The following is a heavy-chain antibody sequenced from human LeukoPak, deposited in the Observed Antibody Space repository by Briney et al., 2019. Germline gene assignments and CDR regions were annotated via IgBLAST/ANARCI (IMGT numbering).Heavy chain of an antibody. CDR3: AKDIAVRDSGGWYQKGGFDY. CDR2: ISWNSGSI. J-gene: IGHJ4*02. D-gene: IGHD6-19*01. Sequence: GRSLRLSCAASGFTFDDYAMHWVRQAPGKGLEWVSGISWNSGSIDYADSVKGRFTISRDNAKNSLHLQMNSLRAEGTALHYCAKDIAVRDSGGWYQKGGFDYWGQGTLVTVSS. V-gene: IGHV3-9*01. CDR1: GFTFDDYA.